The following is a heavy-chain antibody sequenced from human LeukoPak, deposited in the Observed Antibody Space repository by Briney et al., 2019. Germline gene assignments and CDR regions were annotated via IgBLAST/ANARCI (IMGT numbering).Heavy chain of an antibody. J-gene: IGHJ3*02. CDR3: ASPGGNDAFDI. CDR1: GFTFSDYY. CDR2: ISSSGSTI. V-gene: IGHV3-11*01. Sequence: GGSLRLSCAASGFTFSDYYMSWIRQAPGKGLEWVSYISSSGSTIHYADSVKGRLTISRDNAKNSLYLQMNSLRAEDTAVYYCASPGGNDAFDIWGQGTMVTVSS. D-gene: IGHD3-10*01.